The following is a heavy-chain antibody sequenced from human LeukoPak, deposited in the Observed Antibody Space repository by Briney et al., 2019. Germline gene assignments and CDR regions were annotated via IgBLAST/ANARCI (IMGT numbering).Heavy chain of an antibody. V-gene: IGHV4-34*01. CDR1: GGSFSGYY. CDR3: ASRGRTVSMDV. Sequence: SETLSLTCAVYGGSFSGYYWSWIRQPPGKGLEWIGEINHSGSTNYNPSLKSRVTISVDTSKNQFSLKLSSVTAADTAVYYCASRGRTVSMDVWGQGTTVTVSS. CDR2: INHSGST. J-gene: IGHJ6*02. D-gene: IGHD1-14*01.